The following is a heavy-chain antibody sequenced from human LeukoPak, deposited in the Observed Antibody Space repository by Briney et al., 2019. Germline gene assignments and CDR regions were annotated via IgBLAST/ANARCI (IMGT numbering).Heavy chain of an antibody. Sequence: GGSLRLSCAASGFTFNIYEFNWVRQAPGKGLEGLSYIDGSGNSIYYADSVKGRFTISRDNAKSSLYLQMSSLRADDTAVYYCARECLTCGGDSYDYWGQGALVTVSS. CDR3: ARECLTCGGDSYDY. CDR1: GFTFNIYE. J-gene: IGHJ4*02. V-gene: IGHV3-48*03. CDR2: IDGSGNSI. D-gene: IGHD2-21*01.